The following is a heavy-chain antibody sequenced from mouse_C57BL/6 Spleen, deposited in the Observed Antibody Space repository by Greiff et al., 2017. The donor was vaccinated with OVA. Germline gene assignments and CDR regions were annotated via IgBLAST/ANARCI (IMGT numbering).Heavy chain of an antibody. D-gene: IGHD2-5*01. CDR2: ISDGGSYT. Sequence: EVKLMESGGGLVKPGGSLKLSCAASGFTFSSYAMSWVRQTPEKRLEWVATISDGGSYTYYPDNVKGRFTISRDNAKNNLYLQMSHLKSEDTAMYYCARDYSNYLAYAMDYWGQGTSVTVSS. CDR3: ARDYSNYLAYAMDY. CDR1: GFTFSSYA. J-gene: IGHJ4*01. V-gene: IGHV5-4*01.